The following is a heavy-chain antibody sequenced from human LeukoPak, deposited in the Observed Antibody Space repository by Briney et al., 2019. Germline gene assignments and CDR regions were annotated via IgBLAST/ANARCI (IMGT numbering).Heavy chain of an antibody. CDR2: ISSSSSTI. V-gene: IGHV3-48*01. J-gene: IGHJ4*02. D-gene: IGHD3-22*01. Sequence: PGGSLRLSCAASGFTFSTYAMHWVRQAPGKGLEWVSYISSSSSTIYYADSVKGRFTISRDNAKNSLYLQMNSLRAEDTAVYYCARDFHRRLYDSSAYHPYWGQGTLVTVSS. CDR3: ARDFHRRLYDSSAYHPY. CDR1: GFTFSTYA.